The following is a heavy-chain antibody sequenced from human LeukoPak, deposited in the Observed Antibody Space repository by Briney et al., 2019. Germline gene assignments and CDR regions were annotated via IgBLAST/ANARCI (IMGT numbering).Heavy chain of an antibody. CDR1: GGTFSSYA. CDR3: ARDYIMATIIPRRYYYGMDV. J-gene: IGHJ6*02. D-gene: IGHD5-24*01. CDR2: IIPIFGTA. V-gene: IGHV1-69*13. Sequence: SVKVSCKASGGTFSSYAISWVRQAPGQGLEWMGGIIPIFGTANYAQKFQGRVTITADESTSTAYMELSSLRSEDTAVYYCARDYIMATIIPRRYYYGMDVWGQGTTVTVSS.